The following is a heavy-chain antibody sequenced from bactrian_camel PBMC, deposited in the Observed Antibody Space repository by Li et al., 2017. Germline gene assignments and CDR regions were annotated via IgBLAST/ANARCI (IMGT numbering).Heavy chain of an antibody. D-gene: IGHD5*01. J-gene: IGHJ4*01. V-gene: IGHV3S40*01. CDR2: IEGSSGGT. CDR3: ATRTWGEGYMDY. Sequence: VQLVESGGDLVQPGGSLRLSCVASGFTLSNYDMSWVRQAPGKGLEWVSTIEGSSGGTYYADSVKGRFTISRDSAENVVYLQMNSLKPEDTAVYYCATRTWGEGYMDYWGQGTQVTVS. CDR1: GFTLSNYD.